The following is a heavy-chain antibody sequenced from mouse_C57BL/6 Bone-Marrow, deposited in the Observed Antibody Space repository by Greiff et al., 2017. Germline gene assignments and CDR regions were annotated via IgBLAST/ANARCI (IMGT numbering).Heavy chain of an antibody. D-gene: IGHD1-1*01. CDR2: IHPNSGST. Sequence: QVQLQQPGAELVKPGASVKLSCKASGYTFTSYWMHWVKQRPGQGLEWIGMIHPNSGSTNYNEKFKSKATLTVDKSSSTAYMQLSSLTSEDSAVYYCARSGSITTVVADFDYWGQGTTRTVSS. J-gene: IGHJ2*01. V-gene: IGHV1-64*01. CDR3: ARSGSITTVVADFDY. CDR1: GYTFTSYW.